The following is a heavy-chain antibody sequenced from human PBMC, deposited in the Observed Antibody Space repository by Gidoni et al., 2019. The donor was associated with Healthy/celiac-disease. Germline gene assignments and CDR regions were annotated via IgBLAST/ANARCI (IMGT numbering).Heavy chain of an antibody. Sequence: EVQLVESGGGLVQPGGSLSRSCSASEFTISSHAMHWVRQAPGKGLEYVSAISSKGGSTYYADSVKGRFTISRDNSKNTLYLQMSSLRAEDTAVYYCVPLLLWFGESDIYGMDFWGQGTTVTVSS. CDR3: VPLLLWFGESDIYGMDF. J-gene: IGHJ6*02. CDR2: ISSKGGST. CDR1: EFTISSHA. D-gene: IGHD3-10*01. V-gene: IGHV3-64D*06.